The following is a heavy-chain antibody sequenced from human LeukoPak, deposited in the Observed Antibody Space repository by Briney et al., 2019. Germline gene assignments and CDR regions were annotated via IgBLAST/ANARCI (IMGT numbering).Heavy chain of an antibody. J-gene: IGHJ4*02. CDR3: ARDQGMVQVLGFDY. CDR1: GFTFSSYG. CDR2: ISYDGSNK. V-gene: IGHV3-30*05. D-gene: IGHD1-1*01. Sequence: GRSLRLSCAASGFTFSSYGMHWVRQAPGKGLEWVAVISYDGSNKYYADSVKGRFTISRDNSKNTLYLQMNSLRAEDTAVYYCARDQGMVQVLGFDYWGQGTLVTVSS.